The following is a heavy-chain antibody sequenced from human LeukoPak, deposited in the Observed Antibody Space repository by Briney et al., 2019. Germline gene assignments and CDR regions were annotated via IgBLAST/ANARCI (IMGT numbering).Heavy chain of an antibody. V-gene: IGHV1-3*01. D-gene: IGHD1-26*01. CDR1: GYTFTSYA. Sequence: ASVKVSCKASGYTFTSYAMHWVRQAPGQRLEWMGWINAGNGNTKYSQKFQGRVTITRDTSASTAYMELSSLRSEDTAVYYCARDGIVGPYYFDYWGQGTLVTVSS. J-gene: IGHJ4*02. CDR2: INAGNGNT. CDR3: ARDGIVGPYYFDY.